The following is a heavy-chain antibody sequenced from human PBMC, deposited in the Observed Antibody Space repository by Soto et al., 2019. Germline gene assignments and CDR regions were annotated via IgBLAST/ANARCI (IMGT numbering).Heavy chain of an antibody. V-gene: IGHV3-73*01. J-gene: IGHJ3*02. Sequence: CCMKIGRAASGVTLWVSAMAGSRKTTGKGLEWVGRIRSKANSYATAYAASVKGRFTISRDDSKNTAYLQMNSLKTEDTAVYYCTRHVAIAAAGGLGAFDIWGQGTMVTVSS. CDR1: GVTLWVSA. D-gene: IGHD6-13*01. CDR2: IRSKANSYAT. CDR3: TRHVAIAAAGGLGAFDI.